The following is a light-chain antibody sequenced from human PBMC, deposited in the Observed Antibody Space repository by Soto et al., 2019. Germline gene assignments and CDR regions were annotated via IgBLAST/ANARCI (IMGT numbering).Light chain of an antibody. CDR3: SSYAGSNIVV. J-gene: IGLJ2*01. Sequence: QPVLTQPPSASGSPGQSVTISCTGTSSDVGGYNFVSWYQQHPGKAPKLMIYEVSERPSGVPDRFSGSKSGNTASLTVSGLKAEDEADYYCSSYAGSNIVVFGGGTQLTVL. V-gene: IGLV2-8*01. CDR1: SSDVGGYNF. CDR2: EVS.